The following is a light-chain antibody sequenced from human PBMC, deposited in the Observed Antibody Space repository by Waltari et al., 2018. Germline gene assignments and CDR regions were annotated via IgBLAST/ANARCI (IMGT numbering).Light chain of an antibody. V-gene: IGLV2-8*01. CDR1: SSDVGGHNY. Sequence: QSALTQPPSASGSPGQSVNISCTGTSSDVGGHNYVPWYQQHPGKAPKLMINELSNRPSGVPDRFSGSKSGNTASLTVSGLQAEDEADYYCSSYAGSSNFVFGTGTKVTVL. CDR2: ELS. CDR3: SSYAGSSNFV. J-gene: IGLJ1*01.